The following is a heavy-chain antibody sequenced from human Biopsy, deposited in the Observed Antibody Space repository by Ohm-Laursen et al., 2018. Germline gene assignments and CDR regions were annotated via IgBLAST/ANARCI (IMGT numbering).Heavy chain of an antibody. Sequence: SQTLSLTCTVSGDSISSGGSYRSWIRQRPGKGLEWIGYIFNSANTYYNPSLKNLITISGDTSKNQFSLKLNSVTAADTAVYYCARGDYFDSNGYFWFDPWGQGTLVTVSS. V-gene: IGHV4-31*01. CDR3: ARGDYFDSNGYFWFDP. CDR2: IFNSANT. D-gene: IGHD3-22*01. J-gene: IGHJ5*02. CDR1: GDSISSGGSY.